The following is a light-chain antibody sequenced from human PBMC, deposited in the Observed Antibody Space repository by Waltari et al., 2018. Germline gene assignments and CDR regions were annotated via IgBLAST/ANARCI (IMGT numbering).Light chain of an antibody. J-gene: IGLJ2*01. CDR2: GQD. CDR1: SRNRYS. Sequence: SSELPQDPTVSVALGQTVKTPCQGASRNRYSASWYQQRPGQAPVLVFYGQDNRPSGIPDRFSGSTSGDTATLTITGTQAEDEADYYCLSRDISSTRFFGGGTRLTV. CDR3: LSRDISSTRF. V-gene: IGLV3-19*01.